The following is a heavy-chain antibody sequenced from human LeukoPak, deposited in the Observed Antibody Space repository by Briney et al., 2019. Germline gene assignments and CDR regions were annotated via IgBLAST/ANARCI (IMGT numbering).Heavy chain of an antibody. V-gene: IGHV3-9*01. CDR1: GFTFSNFW. Sequence: GGSLRLSCAASGFTFSNFWMHWVRQAPGKGLEWVSGISWNSGSIGYADSVKGRFTISRDNAKNSLNLQMNSLRAEDTALYYCAISGSYYGWFDPWGQGTLVTVSS. CDR3: AISGSYYGWFDP. D-gene: IGHD1-26*01. CDR2: ISWNSGSI. J-gene: IGHJ5*02.